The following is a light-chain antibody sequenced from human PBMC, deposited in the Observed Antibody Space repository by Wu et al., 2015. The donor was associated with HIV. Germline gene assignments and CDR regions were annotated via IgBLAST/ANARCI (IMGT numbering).Light chain of an antibody. V-gene: IGKV1-39*01. J-gene: IGKJ3*01. CDR2: AAS. CDR1: QSITNY. CDR3: QQSYSGT. Sequence: DIQMTQSPSSLSTSVGDRVTITCRASQSITNYLNWYQQRPGKAPKLLIYAASSLQSGVPSWFSGSGSGTDLTLTISSLQPEDFATYYCQQSYSGTFGLGPKWISN.